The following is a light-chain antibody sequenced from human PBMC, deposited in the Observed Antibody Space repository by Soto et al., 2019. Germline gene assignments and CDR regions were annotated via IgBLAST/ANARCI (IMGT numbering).Light chain of an antibody. V-gene: IGKV1-5*01. CDR3: QHQGFT. CDR2: DAS. Sequence: DIQMTQSPSTLSASVGDRVTITCRASQSISSWLAWYQQKPGKAPKLLIYDASSLESGVPSRFSGSGSGTEFPPTNSRLQPDDFATYFCQHQGFTFGPGTKVDIK. CDR1: QSISSW. J-gene: IGKJ3*01.